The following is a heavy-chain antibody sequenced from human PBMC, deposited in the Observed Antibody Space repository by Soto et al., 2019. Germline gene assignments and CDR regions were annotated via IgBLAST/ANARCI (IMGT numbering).Heavy chain of an antibody. Sequence: PVGSLRLSCEVSEFDFSTYGMHWVRQAPGKGLEWVAFIWYDSKYKYYSDSVQGRFTISRDNSMNTVYLQMNSLRAEDTAVYYCARGFYLWDQSHYDLDVWGQGTTVTVSS. CDR3: ARGFYLWDQSHYDLDV. D-gene: IGHD3-3*01. J-gene: IGHJ6*03. V-gene: IGHV3-33*01. CDR1: EFDFSTYG. CDR2: IWYDSKYK.